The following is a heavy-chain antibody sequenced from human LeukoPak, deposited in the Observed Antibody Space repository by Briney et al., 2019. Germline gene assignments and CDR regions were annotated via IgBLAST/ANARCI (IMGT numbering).Heavy chain of an antibody. CDR3: ARDRPEAVLYGMDV. CDR2: INAGNGNT. J-gene: IGHJ6*02. V-gene: IGHV1-3*01. CDR1: GYTFTSYA. Sequence: GASVKVSCKASGYTFTSYAMHWVRQAPGQRLEWMGWINAGNGNTKYSQKFQGRVTITRDTSASTAYMELSSLRSDDTAVYYCARDRPEAVLYGMDVWGQGTTVTVSS. D-gene: IGHD1-14*01.